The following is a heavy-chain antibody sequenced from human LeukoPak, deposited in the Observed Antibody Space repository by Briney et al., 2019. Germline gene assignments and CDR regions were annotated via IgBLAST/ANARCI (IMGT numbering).Heavy chain of an antibody. D-gene: IGHD1-26*01. J-gene: IGHJ3*02. V-gene: IGHV3-48*01. CDR3: ARGQWDRGAFDI. CDR1: GFTFNSYS. Sequence: GGSLRLSCAASGFTFNSYSMNWVRQAPGKGLEWVSYISSSSVTIYYADSVKGRFTISRDTGKSSLYLQMSSLRAEDTAVYYCARGQWDRGAFDIWGQGTMVTVSS. CDR2: ISSSSVTI.